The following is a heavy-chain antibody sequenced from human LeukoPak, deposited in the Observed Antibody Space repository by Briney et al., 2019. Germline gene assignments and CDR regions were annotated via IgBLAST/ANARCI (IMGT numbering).Heavy chain of an antibody. J-gene: IGHJ4*02. CDR3: ARGQYCTSFTRPYYFDY. CDR1: GYTFTTYD. Sequence: ASVKVSCKASGYTFTTYDINWVRQATGQGLEWMGWMNPNSGNTGYAQKFQGRVTMTRNTSTSTAYMELSSLRSEDTAVYYCARGQYCTSFTRPYYFDYWGQGTLVTVSP. V-gene: IGHV1-8*01. CDR2: MNPNSGNT. D-gene: IGHD2-8*01.